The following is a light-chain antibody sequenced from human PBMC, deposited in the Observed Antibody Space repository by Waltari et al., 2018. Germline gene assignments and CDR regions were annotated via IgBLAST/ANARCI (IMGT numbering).Light chain of an antibody. CDR3: QKYGTRPAT. J-gene: IGKJ1*01. CDR1: QSVGRT. Sequence: EIVLTQSPASFSLSPGDRAPLSCRASQSVGRTLAWYQQRPGQAPRLLIYDASSRATGIPDRFSGSGSGTDFSLTISRLEPEDFAVYYCQKYGTRPATFGQGTKVEVK. CDR2: DAS. V-gene: IGKV3-20*01.